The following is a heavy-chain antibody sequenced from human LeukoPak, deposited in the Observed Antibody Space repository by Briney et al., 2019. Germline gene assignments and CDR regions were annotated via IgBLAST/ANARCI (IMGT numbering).Heavy chain of an antibody. Sequence: SGTLSLTCDVYGGSLNDYLWSWIRQPPGQGLEWIGEVGHSGTTNYNPSLKSRVTISVDTSKSQSPLRLTSVTAADAAVYFCARELISSRAAFDTWGQGTVVTVSS. J-gene: IGHJ3*02. V-gene: IGHV4-34*01. CDR2: VGHSGTT. CDR1: GGSLNDYL. D-gene: IGHD3-10*01. CDR3: ARELISSRAAFDT.